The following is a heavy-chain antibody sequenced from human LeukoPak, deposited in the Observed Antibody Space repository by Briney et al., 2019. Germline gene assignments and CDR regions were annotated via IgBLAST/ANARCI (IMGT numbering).Heavy chain of an antibody. V-gene: IGHV3-53*01. CDR2: IYSGGSI. J-gene: IGHJ4*02. CDR1: GFTVSSNF. Sequence: GGSLRLSCAASGFTVSSNFMSWVRQAPGKGLEWVSIIYSGGSIFYADTVTGRFTISRDNSKNTLYLLMNSLRAEDTAVYYCARVTYSSTFYSFDYWGQGTLVTVSS. D-gene: IGHD2/OR15-2a*01. CDR3: ARVTYSSTFYSFDY.